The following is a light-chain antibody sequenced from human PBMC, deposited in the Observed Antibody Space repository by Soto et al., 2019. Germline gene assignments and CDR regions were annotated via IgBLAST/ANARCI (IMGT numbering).Light chain of an antibody. J-gene: IGLJ2*01. CDR1: SSNIGNNY. V-gene: IGLV1-47*01. CDR3: AAYTGNWNGPV. CDR2: RSD. Sequence: QSVLTQPPSVSAAPGQKVTISCSGSSSNIGNNYVHWYQQVPGAAPKLLIYRSDQRPSGVPERFSGSKSGTSASLTISGLRPEDEAQYYCAAYTGNWNGPVFGGGTKLTVL.